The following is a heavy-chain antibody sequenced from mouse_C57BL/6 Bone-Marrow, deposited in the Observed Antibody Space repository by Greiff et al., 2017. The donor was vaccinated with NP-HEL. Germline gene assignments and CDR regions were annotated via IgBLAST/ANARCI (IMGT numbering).Heavy chain of an antibody. CDR3: TSRFITTVVATYWYFDV. Sequence: VHLVESGAELVRPGASVTLSCKASGYTFTDYEMHWVKQTPVHGLEWIGAIDPETGGTAYNQKFKGKAILTADKSSSTAYIELRSLTSEDSAVYYCTSRFITTVVATYWYFDVWGTGTTVTVSS. CDR1: GYTFTDYE. D-gene: IGHD1-1*01. CDR2: IDPETGGT. V-gene: IGHV1-15*01. J-gene: IGHJ1*03.